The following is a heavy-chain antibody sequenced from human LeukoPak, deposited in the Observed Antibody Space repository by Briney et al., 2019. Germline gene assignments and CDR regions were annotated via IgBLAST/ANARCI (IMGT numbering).Heavy chain of an antibody. J-gene: IGHJ4*02. CDR3: ARGRVVPAAMGFDY. CDR2: IYYSGST. D-gene: IGHD2-2*01. Sequence: PSETLSLTCTVSGVSISSYYWSWVRQPPGKGLEWVGYIYYSGSTNYNPSLKSRVTISVDTSKNQFSLKLSSVTAADTAVYYCARGRVVPAAMGFDYWGQGTLVTVSS. V-gene: IGHV4-59*01. CDR1: GVSISSYY.